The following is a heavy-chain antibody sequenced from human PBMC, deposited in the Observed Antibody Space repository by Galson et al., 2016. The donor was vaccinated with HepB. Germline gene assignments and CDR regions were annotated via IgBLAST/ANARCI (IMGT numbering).Heavy chain of an antibody. CDR1: GFTFGRHG. V-gene: IGHV3-33*01. Sequence: SLRLSCAASGFTFGRHGMHWVRQAPGKGPEWVAVIWYDGSNKYYADSVKGRFTISRDNSENTVYLQMNRLRADDTAVYYCARDRGVYVYYSYGMDVWGQGTTVAVSS. CDR2: IWYDGSNK. D-gene: IGHD2-8*01. J-gene: IGHJ6*02. CDR3: ARDRGVYVYYSYGMDV.